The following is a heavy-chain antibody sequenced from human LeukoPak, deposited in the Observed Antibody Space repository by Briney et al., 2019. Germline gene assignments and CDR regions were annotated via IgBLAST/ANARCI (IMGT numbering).Heavy chain of an antibody. J-gene: IGHJ3*02. D-gene: IGHD3-22*01. CDR3: TRGGPAPHRITLIVVASSTAAFDI. CDR1: GYTFTSYG. V-gene: IGHV1-18*01. Sequence: ASVKDSCMASGYTFTSYGISWVRPAGGQGVEWMGWISTYSGDTNYARRLRGRVTMTPDTSTSTAYMDLRSLRSDQTPVYYCTRGGPAPHRITLIVVASSTAAFDIWGQGTMVTVSS. CDR2: ISTYSGDT.